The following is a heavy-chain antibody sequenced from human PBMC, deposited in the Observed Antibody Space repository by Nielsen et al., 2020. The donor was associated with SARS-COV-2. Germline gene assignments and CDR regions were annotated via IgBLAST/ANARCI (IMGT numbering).Heavy chain of an antibody. CDR2: INPSGGST. V-gene: IGHV1-46*01. CDR1: GYTFSNYL. Sequence: ASVKVSCKASGYTFSNYLMHWVRRAPGQGLEWMGIINPSGGSTSYAQKFQGRVTMTRDTSTSAAYMELRSLRSDDTAVYYCAREEHYYDSSGGYWGQGTLVTVSS. CDR3: AREEHYYDSSGGY. J-gene: IGHJ4*02. D-gene: IGHD3-22*01.